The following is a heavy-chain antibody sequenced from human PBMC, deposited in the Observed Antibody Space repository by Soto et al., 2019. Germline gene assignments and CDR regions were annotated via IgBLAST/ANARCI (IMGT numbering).Heavy chain of an antibody. J-gene: IGHJ4*02. Sequence: GGSLRLSCAASGFTFSNYDMHWVRQAPGKGLEWVAVMSYDGSHKYFADSVKGRFTISRDNSKNTLYLQVNSLRAEDTAVYYCAKNSDHSGLDHWGQGALVTSPQ. CDR2: MSYDGSHK. V-gene: IGHV3-30*18. CDR3: AKNSDHSGLDH. CDR1: GFTFSNYD. D-gene: IGHD3-22*01.